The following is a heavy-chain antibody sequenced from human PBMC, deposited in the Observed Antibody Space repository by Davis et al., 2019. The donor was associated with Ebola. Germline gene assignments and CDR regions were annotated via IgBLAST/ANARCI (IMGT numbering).Heavy chain of an antibody. CDR2: IYYSGST. D-gene: IGHD2-15*01. CDR3: ARGGGSGGY. Sequence: MPSETLSLTCTVSGGSISSYYWSWIRQPPEKGLEWVGYIYYSGSTNCNPSLKSRVTISVDTSKNQFSLKLSSVTAADTAVYYCARGGGSGGYWGQGTLVTVSS. J-gene: IGHJ4*02. V-gene: IGHV4-59*01. CDR1: GGSISSYY.